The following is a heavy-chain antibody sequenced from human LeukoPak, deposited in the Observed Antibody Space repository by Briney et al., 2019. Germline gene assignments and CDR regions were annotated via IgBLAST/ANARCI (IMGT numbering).Heavy chain of an antibody. CDR2: ISGSGGST. CDR1: GFTFSSYA. Sequence: GGSLRLSCAASGFTFSSYAMSWVRQAPGKGLEWVSAISGSGGSTYYADSVKGRFTISRDNSKNTLYLQMNSLRAEDTAVYYCAREASYSNPSSYYYYYMDVWGKGTTVTVSS. D-gene: IGHD4-11*01. CDR3: AREASYSNPSSYYYYYMDV. V-gene: IGHV3-23*01. J-gene: IGHJ6*03.